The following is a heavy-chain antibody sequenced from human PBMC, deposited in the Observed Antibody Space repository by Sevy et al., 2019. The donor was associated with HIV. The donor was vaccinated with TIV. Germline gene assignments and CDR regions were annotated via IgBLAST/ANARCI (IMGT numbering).Heavy chain of an antibody. D-gene: IGHD3-3*01. V-gene: IGHV3-33*01. CDR2: IRYDGNNK. CDR1: GFTLSSYG. CDR3: ERAVLGITNSAEEGGGMDD. J-gene: IGHJ6*02. Sequence: GGSLRLSCAASGFTLSSYGMHWVRQAPGKGLEWVAVIRYDGNNKYYADSVKGRFTISRDNSKNTLYLQMNSLRAEDTAVSYCERAVLGITNSAEEGGGMDDWGQGTTVTVSS.